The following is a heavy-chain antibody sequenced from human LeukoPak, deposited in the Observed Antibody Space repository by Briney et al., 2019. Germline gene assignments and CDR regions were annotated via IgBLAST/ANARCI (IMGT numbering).Heavy chain of an antibody. V-gene: IGHV1-46*01. Sequence: AAVKVSCKASGYTFTSYYMHWVRQAPGQGLEWMGIINQSGGSTSYAQKFQGRVTMTRDTSTSTVYMELSSLRSEDTAVYYCARSRYFDWMDPDYWGQGTLVTVSS. CDR2: INQSGGST. CDR3: ARSRYFDWMDPDY. D-gene: IGHD3-9*01. CDR1: GYTFTSYY. J-gene: IGHJ4*02.